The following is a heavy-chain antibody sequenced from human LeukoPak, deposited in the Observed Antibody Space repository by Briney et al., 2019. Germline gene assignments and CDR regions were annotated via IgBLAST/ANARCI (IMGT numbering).Heavy chain of an antibody. CDR3: ARAAQNWNNAPYFNH. V-gene: IGHV4-31*03. J-gene: IGHJ4*02. D-gene: IGHD1-1*01. CDR1: GGSITSGGSY. CDR2: LYHSGST. Sequence: TSETLSLTCTVSGGSITSGGSYWSWIRQHPGKGLEWIGYLYHSGSTYYSPSLKSRVTISMDTSKNQFSPNLSSVTAADAAVYFCARAAQNWNNAPYFNHWGQGTLVTVSS.